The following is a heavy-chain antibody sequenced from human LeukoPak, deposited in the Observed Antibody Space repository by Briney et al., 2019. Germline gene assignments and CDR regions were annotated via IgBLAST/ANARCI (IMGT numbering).Heavy chain of an antibody. Sequence: GRSLRLSCAASGFTFSSYGMHWVRQAPGKGLEWVAVISYDGSNKYYADSVEGRFTISRDNSKNTLYLQMNSLRAEDTAVYYCASRTGWYGDYFTFDIWGQGTMVTVSS. CDR2: ISYDGSNK. J-gene: IGHJ3*02. CDR3: ASRTGWYGDYFTFDI. V-gene: IGHV3-30*03. D-gene: IGHD4-17*01. CDR1: GFTFSSYG.